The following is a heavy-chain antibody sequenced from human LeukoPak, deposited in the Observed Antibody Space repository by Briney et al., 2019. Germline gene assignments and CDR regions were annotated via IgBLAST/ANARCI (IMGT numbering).Heavy chain of an antibody. CDR3: ARGGGVTYYDSPGYLWYFDY. CDR1: GGSISSSSYY. D-gene: IGHD3-22*01. CDR2: IYYSGST. V-gene: IGHV4-39*07. J-gene: IGHJ4*02. Sequence: PSETLSLTCTVSGGSISSSSYYWGWIRQPPGKGLEWIGTIYYSGSTKFNPSLKSRVTISVDTSKNQFSLKLSSVTAADTAVYYCARGGGVTYYDSPGYLWYFDYWGQGTLVTVSS.